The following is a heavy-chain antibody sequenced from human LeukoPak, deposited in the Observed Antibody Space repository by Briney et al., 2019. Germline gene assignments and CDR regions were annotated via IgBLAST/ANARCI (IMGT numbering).Heavy chain of an antibody. D-gene: IGHD4-23*01. V-gene: IGHV4-38-2*01. CDR2: IYHSGST. Sequence: SETLSLTCAVSGYSISSGYYWGWIRQPPGKGLEWIGSIYHSGSTYYNPSLKSRVTISVDTSKNQFSLKLSSVTAADTAVYYCAGTFRTVVGYWGQGILVTVSS. CDR1: GYSISSGYY. J-gene: IGHJ4*02. CDR3: AGTFRTVVGY.